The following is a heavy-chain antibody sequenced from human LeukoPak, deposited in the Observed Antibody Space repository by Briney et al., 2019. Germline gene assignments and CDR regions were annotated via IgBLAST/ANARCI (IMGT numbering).Heavy chain of an antibody. V-gene: IGHV3-30-3*01. D-gene: IGHD6-13*01. CDR3: ATEAAAGYSVSYFDY. J-gene: IGHJ4*02. CDR2: ISFDGSNK. CDR1: GFTFSSYT. Sequence: GGSLRLSCAASGFTFSSYTIHWVRQPPGKGLEWVAVISFDGSNKYYADSMKGRFTISRDNSKNTLYLQMNSLRAEDTAVYYCATEAAAGYSVSYFDYWGQGTLVTVSS.